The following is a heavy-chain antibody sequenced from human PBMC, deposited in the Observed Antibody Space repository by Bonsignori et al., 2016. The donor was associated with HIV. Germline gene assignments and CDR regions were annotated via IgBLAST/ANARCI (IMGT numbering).Heavy chain of an antibody. V-gene: IGHV4-34*01. J-gene: IGHJ6*03. CDR2: INHSGST. Sequence: SETLSLTCAVYGGSFSGYYWSWIRQPPGKGLEWIGEINHSGSTNYNPSLKSRVTISVDTSKNQFSLKLSSVTAADTAVYYCARGLRGAARTYYYYYYYMDVWGKGTTVTVSS. D-gene: IGHD6-6*01. CDR3: ARGLRGAARTYYYYYYYMDV. CDR1: GGSFSGYY.